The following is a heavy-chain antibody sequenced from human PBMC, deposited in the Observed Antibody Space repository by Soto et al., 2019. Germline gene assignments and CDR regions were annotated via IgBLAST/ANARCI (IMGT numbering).Heavy chain of an antibody. Sequence: QISLKESGPTRVKPTQTLTLTCTFSGFSLTSSGVGVGWIRQPPGKALEWLAFIYWDDDTRYNPSLNGRLTVTKDTSNNLVIFTMANVDPVDTATDYCARRFYPYVSAWDRGMFAYWGQGTPVTVSS. J-gene: IGHJ4*02. V-gene: IGHV2-5*02. CDR1: GFSLTSSGVG. D-gene: IGHD1-26*01. CDR3: ARRFYPYVSAWDRGMFAY. CDR2: IYWDDDT.